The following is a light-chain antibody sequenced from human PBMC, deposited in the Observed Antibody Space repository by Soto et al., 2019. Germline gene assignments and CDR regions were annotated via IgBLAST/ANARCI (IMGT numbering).Light chain of an antibody. V-gene: IGKV3-20*01. Sequence: EIVLTHSPGTLSFSPGERASLSCRASRSVSSNYLAWFQQIPGQAPRLLISVASSRATGIPDRFSGSGSGTDFTLTISRLEPEDFAVYYCYQYGSSPHTFGQGTRLEI. CDR3: YQYGSSPHT. CDR2: VAS. J-gene: IGKJ5*01. CDR1: RSVSSNY.